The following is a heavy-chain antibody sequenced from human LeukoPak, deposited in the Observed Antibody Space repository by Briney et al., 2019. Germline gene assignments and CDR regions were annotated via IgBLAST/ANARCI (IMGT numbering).Heavy chain of an antibody. CDR2: ISASGGAT. Sequence: GGSLRLSCAASGFTFSSYAMTWVRQAPGKGLEWVSVISASGGATYYADSVKGRFTISRDNAKNSLYLQMNSLRVEDTALYYCASARVYRTTDSFDIWGQGTMVTVSS. CDR1: GFTFSSYA. CDR3: ASARVYRTTDSFDI. J-gene: IGHJ3*02. V-gene: IGHV3-23*01. D-gene: IGHD6-13*01.